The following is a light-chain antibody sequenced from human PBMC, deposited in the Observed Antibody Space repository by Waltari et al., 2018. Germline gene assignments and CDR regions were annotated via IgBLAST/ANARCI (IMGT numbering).Light chain of an antibody. J-gene: IGKJ2*01. CDR3: QQYHDWPPMYT. CDR2: GAS. V-gene: IGKV3-15*01. CDR1: QSVSSN. Sequence: EIVVTQSPATLTVSPGERATLSCRASQSVSSNLAWYQQKPGQAPRLLIYGASTRDTGVPARFSGSVSGTEFTLTITSMQSDDFAVYYCQQYHDWPPMYTFGHGTKLEVK.